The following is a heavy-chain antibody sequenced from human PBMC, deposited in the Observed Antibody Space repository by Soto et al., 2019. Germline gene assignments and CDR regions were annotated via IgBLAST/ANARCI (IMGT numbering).Heavy chain of an antibody. CDR2: ISSSSSTI. CDR3: ARDTAGGYYDSSRYYFDY. J-gene: IGHJ4*02. CDR1: GFTFSSYS. Sequence: EVQLVESGGGLVQPGGYLRLSCAASGFTFSSYSMNWVRQAPGKGLEWVSYISSSSSTIYYADSVKGRFTISRDNAKNSLYLQMNSLRDDDTAVYYCARDTAGGYYDSSRYYFDYWGQGTLVTVSS. D-gene: IGHD3-22*01. V-gene: IGHV3-48*02.